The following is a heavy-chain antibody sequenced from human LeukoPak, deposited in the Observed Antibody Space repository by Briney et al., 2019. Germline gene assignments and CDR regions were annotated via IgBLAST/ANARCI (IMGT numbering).Heavy chain of an antibody. CDR3: AKGGLLWFGESSPDYFDY. V-gene: IGHV3-9*01. CDR2: TSWNSGSI. J-gene: IGHJ4*02. CDR1: GLTFDDYA. D-gene: IGHD3-10*01. Sequence: GRSLRLSCAASGLTFDDYAMHWVRQAPGKGLEWVSGTSWNSGSIGYADSVKGRFTISRDNAKNSLYLQMNSLRAEDTALYYCAKGGLLWFGESSPDYFDYWGQGTLVTVSS.